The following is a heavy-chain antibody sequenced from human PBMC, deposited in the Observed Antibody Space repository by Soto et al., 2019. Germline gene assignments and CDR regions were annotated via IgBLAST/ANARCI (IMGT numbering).Heavy chain of an antibody. CDR1: GYSFTSYW. V-gene: IGHV5-51*01. CDR3: ARHAYDFWSGHPNPRYYYGMDV. CDR2: IYPGDSNT. Sequence: PAESLKISCKGSGYSFTSYWIGWVRQMPGKGLEWMGIIYPGDSNTRYSPSLQGQVTISVDKSISTAYLQWSSLKATDTAMYYCARHAYDFWSGHPNPRYYYGMDVWGQGTTVTVSS. J-gene: IGHJ6*02. D-gene: IGHD3-3*01.